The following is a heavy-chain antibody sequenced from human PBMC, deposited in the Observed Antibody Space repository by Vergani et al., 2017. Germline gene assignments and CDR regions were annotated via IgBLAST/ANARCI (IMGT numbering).Heavy chain of an antibody. CDR2: IREDGGEK. Sequence: EVQLVESGGALVQPGGSLRLSCAASGFTFSFIWMTWVRQAPGKGLEWVANIREDGGEKHYMDSVKGRFTISRDNAKNSVYLQMKGLRVDDTAVYYCARGGSGYDYWGQGTLVTVSS. CDR1: GFTFSFIW. J-gene: IGHJ4*02. D-gene: IGHD3-22*01. CDR3: ARGGSGYDY. V-gene: IGHV3-7*01.